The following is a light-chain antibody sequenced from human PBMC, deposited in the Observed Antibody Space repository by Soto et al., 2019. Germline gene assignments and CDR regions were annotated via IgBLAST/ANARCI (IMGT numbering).Light chain of an antibody. CDR2: GAS. J-gene: IGKJ5*01. CDR1: QSVSSN. Sequence: EIVMTQSPATLSVSPGERATLSCRASQSVSSNLAGYQQKPGQAPRLLIYGASTRSSGIPARFSGSGSGTEFTLTISRLQSEDFAVYYCQQYNTWLITFGQGTRLEIK. CDR3: QQYNTWLIT. V-gene: IGKV3-15*01.